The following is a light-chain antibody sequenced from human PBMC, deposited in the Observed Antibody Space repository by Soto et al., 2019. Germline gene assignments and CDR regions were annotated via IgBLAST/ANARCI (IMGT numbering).Light chain of an antibody. CDR3: QQYNNWPLT. CDR2: GAS. V-gene: IGKV3-15*01. CDR1: QSINSN. Sequence: EIVMTQSPATLSVSPGERATLSCRTSQSINSNLAWYQQKPGQPPRLLIHGASTRATGIPARFSGSGSGTEFTLTISSLQSEDFAVYYCQQYNNWPLTFGGGTKVEIE. J-gene: IGKJ4*01.